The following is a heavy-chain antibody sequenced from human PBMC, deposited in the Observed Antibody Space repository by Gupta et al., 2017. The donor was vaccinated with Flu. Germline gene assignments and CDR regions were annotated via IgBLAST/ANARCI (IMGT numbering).Heavy chain of an antibody. CDR1: GFNFSSYY. J-gene: IGHJ4*02. D-gene: IGHD3-22*01. Sequence: EVQLVESGGHLVQPGGSLRLSCAASGFNFSSYYMSWVRQAPGKGLEWVANINQDGSETHYVDSVKGRFTISRDNAKNSLFLQMNSLRAEDTAVYYCARDCHRGSSYFCSNSHFDNWGQGSLVTVSS. CDR3: ARDCHRGSSYFCSNSHFDN. CDR2: INQDGSET. V-gene: IGHV3-7*01.